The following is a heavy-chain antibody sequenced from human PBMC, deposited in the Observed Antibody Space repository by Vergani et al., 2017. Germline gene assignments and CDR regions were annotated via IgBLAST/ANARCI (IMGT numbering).Heavy chain of an antibody. V-gene: IGHV3-30*18. CDR1: GFTFSSYG. J-gene: IGHJ3*02. Sequence: QVQLVESGGGVVQPGRSLRLSCAASGFTFSSYGMHWVRQAPGKGLEWVAVISYDGSNKYYADSVKGRFTISRDNSKNTLYLQMNSLRAEDTAVYYCAKERIIVGAIIVGWDAFDIWGQGTMVTVSS. CDR3: AKERIIVGAIIVGWDAFDI. D-gene: IGHD1-26*01. CDR2: ISYDGSNK.